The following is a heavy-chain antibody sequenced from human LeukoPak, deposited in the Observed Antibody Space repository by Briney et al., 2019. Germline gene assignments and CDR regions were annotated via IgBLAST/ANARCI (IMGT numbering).Heavy chain of an antibody. CDR3: ARGGKDYYYYYMDV. V-gene: IGHV1-2*02. J-gene: IGHJ6*03. CDR2: INPNSGGT. CDR1: GYTFTDYY. Sequence: ASVKVSCKASGYTFTDYYVHWVRQAPGQGLEWMGWINPNSGGTNYAQKFQGTVTMTRDTSISTAYMELTRLRSDDTAVYYCARGGKDYYYYYMDVWGKGTTVTISS.